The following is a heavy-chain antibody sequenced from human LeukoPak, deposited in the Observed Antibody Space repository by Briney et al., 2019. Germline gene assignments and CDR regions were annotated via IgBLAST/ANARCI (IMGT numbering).Heavy chain of an antibody. CDR3: VLSYQGYFDH. D-gene: IGHD3-16*02. J-gene: IGHJ4*02. CDR1: GFAFSSYE. CDR2: ISSSGNTI. Sequence: GGSLRLSCAASGFAFSSYEMNWVRQAPGKGLEWVSYISSSGNTIFYADSVKGRFTISRDNAKNSLYLQLNSLRADDTAVYYVVLSYQGYFDHWGQGTLVTVSS. V-gene: IGHV3-48*03.